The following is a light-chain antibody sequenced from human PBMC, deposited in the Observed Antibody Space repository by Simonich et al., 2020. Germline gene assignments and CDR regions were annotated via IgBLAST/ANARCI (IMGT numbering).Light chain of an antibody. CDR2: EGS. Sequence: QSALTQPASVSGSPGQSITISCTGTSSDVWGYNLGSWYQQQPGKAPQLMIYEGSKRPSGVSNRFSGSKSGNTASLTISGLQAEDEADYYCCSYAGSSTWVFGGGTKLTVL. CDR3: CSYAGSSTWV. J-gene: IGLJ3*02. V-gene: IGLV2-23*01. CDR1: SSDVWGYNL.